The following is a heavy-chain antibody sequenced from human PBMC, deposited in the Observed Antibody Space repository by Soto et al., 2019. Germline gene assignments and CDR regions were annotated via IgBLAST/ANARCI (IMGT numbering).Heavy chain of an antibody. V-gene: IGHV4-61*01. CDR1: GGSISSGYYY. J-gene: IGHJ5*02. D-gene: IGHD3-10*01. Sequence: SETQSLTCTVSGGSISSGYYYWSWIRQPPGKGLEWIGCIYYSGSTNYNPSLKSRVTISVDTSKNQFSLKLSSVTAADTAVYYCARGFKIRYYYGSGSDWFDPWGQGTLVTVS. CDR2: IYYSGST. CDR3: ARGFKIRYYYGSGSDWFDP.